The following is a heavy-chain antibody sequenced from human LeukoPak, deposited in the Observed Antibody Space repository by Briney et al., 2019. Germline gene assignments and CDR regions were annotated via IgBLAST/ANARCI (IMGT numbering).Heavy chain of an antibody. Sequence: GASVKVSCKASGYTFTSYYIHWVRQAPGQGLEWMGIINPSGGSTSYAQKFQGRVTMTRDTSTSTVYMELSSLRSEDTAVYYCARAMTTVTKSLSGFDYWGQGTQVTVSS. V-gene: IGHV1-46*01. CDR2: INPSGGST. CDR1: GYTFTSYY. CDR3: ARAMTTVTKSLSGFDY. D-gene: IGHD4-17*01. J-gene: IGHJ4*02.